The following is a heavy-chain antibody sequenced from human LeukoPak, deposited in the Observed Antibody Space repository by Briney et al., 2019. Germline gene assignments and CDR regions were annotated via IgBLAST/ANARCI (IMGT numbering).Heavy chain of an antibody. CDR3: ATTRVTTTRLYY. V-gene: IGHV1-2*02. D-gene: IGHD5-12*01. CDR2: INPNSGVT. Sequence: VASVTVSCMASGYTFIVYYMHWVRQAPGQGLEWMGWINPNSGVTNYAQKLQGRVTMTRDTSISTAYMELTSLTANDTAVYYCATTRVTTTRLYYWGQGTLVTVSS. CDR1: GYTFIVYY. J-gene: IGHJ4*02.